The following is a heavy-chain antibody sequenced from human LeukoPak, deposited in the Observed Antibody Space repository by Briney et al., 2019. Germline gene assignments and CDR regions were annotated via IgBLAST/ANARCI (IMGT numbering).Heavy chain of an antibody. Sequence: ASVKVSCKASGYTFTSYDINWVRQATGQGLEWMGWMSPNSGNTGYAQKFQGRVTMTRDTSTSTVYMELSSLRSEDTAVYYCARGGGYSYGWLDYWGQGTLVTVSS. CDR3: ARGGGYSYGWLDY. D-gene: IGHD5-18*01. J-gene: IGHJ4*02. CDR2: MSPNSGNT. CDR1: GYTFTSYD. V-gene: IGHV1-8*01.